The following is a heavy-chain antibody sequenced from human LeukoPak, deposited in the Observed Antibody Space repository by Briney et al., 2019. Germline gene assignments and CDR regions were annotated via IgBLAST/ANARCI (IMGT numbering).Heavy chain of an antibody. CDR3: ARGRLLVRGVISAFDI. D-gene: IGHD3-10*01. Sequence: SSETLSLTCTVSGGSISSDYCSWLRQPPGKGLEWIGYIYYSGSTNYNPSLKSRVTISVDTSKNQFSLKLSSVTAADMAVYYCARGRLLVRGVISAFDIWGQGTMVTVSS. J-gene: IGHJ3*02. CDR2: IYYSGST. V-gene: IGHV4-59*01. CDR1: GGSISSDY.